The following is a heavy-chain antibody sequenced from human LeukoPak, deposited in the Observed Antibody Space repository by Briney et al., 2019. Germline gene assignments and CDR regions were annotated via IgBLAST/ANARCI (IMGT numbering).Heavy chain of an antibody. CDR3: ARAIAARGAFDI. Sequence: GGSLRLSCAASGFTFCSYAMHWVRQAPGKGLEWVAVISYDGSNKYYADSVKGRFTISGDNSKNTLYLQMNSLRAEDTAVYYCARAIAARGAFDIWGQGTMVTVSS. J-gene: IGHJ3*02. CDR2: ISYDGSNK. V-gene: IGHV3-30-3*01. CDR1: GFTFCSYA. D-gene: IGHD6-6*01.